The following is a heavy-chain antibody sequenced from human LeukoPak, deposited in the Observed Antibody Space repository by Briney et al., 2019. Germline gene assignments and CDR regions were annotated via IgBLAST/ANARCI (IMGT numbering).Heavy chain of an antibody. J-gene: IGHJ6*03. D-gene: IGHD6-19*01. CDR1: GFTFSSYG. CDR2: IRYDGSNK. CDR3: AKTAVAGTNYYYMDV. V-gene: IGHV3-30*02. Sequence: PGGSLRLSCAASGFTFSSYGMHWVRQAPGKGLECVAFIRYDGSNKYYADSVKGRFTISRDNSKNTLYLQMNSLRAEDTAVYYCAKTAVAGTNYYYMDVWGKGTTVTVSS.